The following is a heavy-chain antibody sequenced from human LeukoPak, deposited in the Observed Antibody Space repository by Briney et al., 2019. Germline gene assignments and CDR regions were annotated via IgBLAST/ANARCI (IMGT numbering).Heavy chain of an antibody. CDR3: ASLAYCSSTSCYGMDV. V-gene: IGHV3-23*01. CDR2: ISGSGGTT. CDR1: GFTFSNYA. Sequence: PGGSLRLSCAASGFTFSNYAMSWVRQAPGKGLEWVSGISGSGGTTYYADSVKGRFTISRDNAKNSLYLQMNSLRAEDTAVYYCASLAYCSSTSCYGMDVWGQGTTVTVSS. D-gene: IGHD2-2*01. J-gene: IGHJ6*02.